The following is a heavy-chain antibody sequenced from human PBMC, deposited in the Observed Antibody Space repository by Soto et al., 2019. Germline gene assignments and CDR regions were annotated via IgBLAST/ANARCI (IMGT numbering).Heavy chain of an antibody. CDR1: GFTVNSNY. D-gene: IGHD2-15*01. V-gene: IGHV3-66*01. Sequence: EVQLLESGGGLVQPGGSLRLSCAASGFTVNSNYMNWVLQAPGMGLEWVSIIYSGGSTYYADSVKGRFTISSDNSKNTLNLQMNSLRAEDTAVYYCARDGSVWSFDYWGQGTLVTVSS. CDR3: ARDGSVWSFDY. CDR2: IYSGGST. J-gene: IGHJ4*02.